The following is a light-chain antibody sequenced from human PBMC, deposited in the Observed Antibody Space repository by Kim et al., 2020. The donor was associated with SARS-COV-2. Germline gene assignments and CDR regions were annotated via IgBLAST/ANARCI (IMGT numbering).Light chain of an antibody. J-gene: IGKJ5*01. CDR3: QQANSFPIT. Sequence: DIQMTQSPSSVSASVGDRVTITCRASQSISSWIAWYQQKTGKAPKLLIYSASSLQSGVTSRFSGSGSGTDFTLTISSLQPEDFATYYCQQANSFPITFGQGTRLEIK. CDR1: QSISSW. CDR2: SAS. V-gene: IGKV1D-12*01.